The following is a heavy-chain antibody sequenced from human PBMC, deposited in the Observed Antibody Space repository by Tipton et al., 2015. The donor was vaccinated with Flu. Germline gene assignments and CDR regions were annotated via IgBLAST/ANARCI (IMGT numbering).Heavy chain of an antibody. V-gene: IGHV1-18*01. CDR1: GYTFTSYG. CDR2: ISAYNGNT. J-gene: IGHJ5*02. D-gene: IGHD3-10*01. Sequence: QVQLVQSGAEVKKPGASVKVSCKASGYTFTSYGISWVRQAPGQGLEWMGWISAYNGNTNYAQKLQGRVTMTTDTSTSTAYMELRSLRSDDTAVYYCARDFPPENYYGSGSYYLQNWFGPWGQGTLVTVSS. CDR3: ARDFPPENYYGSGSYYLQNWFGP.